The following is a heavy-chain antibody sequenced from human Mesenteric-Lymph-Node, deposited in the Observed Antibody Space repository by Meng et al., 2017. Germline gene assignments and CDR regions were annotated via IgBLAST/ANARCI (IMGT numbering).Heavy chain of an antibody. Sequence: QGQPQASAPVLVKPSQSLSLPCPVSGGSISSGGYYWSWIRQHPGKGLEWIGYIHDSGSTYYNPSLKSRVTISADTSKNQFSLKLSSVTAADTAVYYCARASYGSGSPLGESWFDPWGQGTLVTVSS. V-gene: IGHV4-31*03. CDR2: IHDSGST. D-gene: IGHD3-10*01. J-gene: IGHJ5*02. CDR1: GGSISSGGYY. CDR3: ARASYGSGSPLGESWFDP.